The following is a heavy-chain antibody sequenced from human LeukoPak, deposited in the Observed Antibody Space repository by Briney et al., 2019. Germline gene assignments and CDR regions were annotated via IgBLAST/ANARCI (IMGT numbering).Heavy chain of an antibody. CDR2: ISYDGSNK. D-gene: IGHD3-9*01. J-gene: IGHJ4*02. CDR1: GFTFSSYA. V-gene: IGHV3-30-3*01. Sequence: GRSLRLSCAASGFTFSSYAMHWVRQAPGKGLEWVAVISYDGSNKYYADSVKGRSTISRDNSKNTLYLQMNSLRAEDTAVYYCAKGNLPGYYKGPPFHYWTQATLVNVDS. CDR3: AKGNLPGYYKGPPFHY.